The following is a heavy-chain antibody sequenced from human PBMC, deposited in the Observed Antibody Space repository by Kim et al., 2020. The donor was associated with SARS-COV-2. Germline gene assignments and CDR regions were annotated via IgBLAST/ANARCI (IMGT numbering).Heavy chain of an antibody. CDR1: GYTFTGYY. Sequence: ASVKVSCKASGYTFTGYYMHWVRQAPGQGLEWMGWINPNSGGTNYAQKFQGRVTMTRDTSISPAYMELSRLRSDDTAVYYCARESEGYYDSSGYYAVRTINWFDPWGQGILVTVSS. CDR3: ARESEGYYDSSGYYAVRTINWFDP. J-gene: IGHJ5*02. CDR2: INPNSGGT. D-gene: IGHD3-22*01. V-gene: IGHV1-2*02.